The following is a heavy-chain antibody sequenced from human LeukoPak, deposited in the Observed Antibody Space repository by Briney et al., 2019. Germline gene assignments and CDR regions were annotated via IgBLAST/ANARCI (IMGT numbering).Heavy chain of an antibody. CDR3: AKDQNRASANYQLLRGFFDY. Sequence: PGGSLRLSCAASGFTFSSYSMNWVRQAPGKGLEWVSYISTSSNYRYYADSVEGRFTISRDNANNSLYLQMDSLTAEDTAVYYCAKDQNRASANYQLLRGFFDYWGQGTLVTVSS. D-gene: IGHD2-2*01. CDR2: ISTSSNYR. V-gene: IGHV3-21*01. J-gene: IGHJ4*02. CDR1: GFTFSSYS.